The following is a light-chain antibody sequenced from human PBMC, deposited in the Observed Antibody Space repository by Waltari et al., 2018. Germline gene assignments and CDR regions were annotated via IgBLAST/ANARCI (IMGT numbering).Light chain of an antibody. CDR2: RGD. V-gene: IGLV1-40*01. J-gene: IGLJ2*01. CDR3: QSYDSDLNAVL. Sequence: QSVLTQPPSVSGAPGQSVTISCTGSSSNIGAGYDVHWYQQIPGSAPKVLIYRGDKRPSGVPGRFSGSKSGTSASLSVTGLHVEDEADYFCQSYDSDLNAVLFGGGTKLTVL. CDR1: SSNIGAGYD.